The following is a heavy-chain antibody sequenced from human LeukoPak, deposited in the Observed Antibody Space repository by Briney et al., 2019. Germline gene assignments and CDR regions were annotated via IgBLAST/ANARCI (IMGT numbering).Heavy chain of an antibody. CDR1: GFTFSSYA. CDR2: ISGNGGAT. CDR3: ARRGGGGDWGDFDI. J-gene: IGHJ3*02. D-gene: IGHD2-21*02. Sequence: GGSLRLSWAASGFTFSSYAMGWVRQAPGKGLEWVAAISGNGGATYYADSVKGRFSISRDNSKNTLYLDMNSLRGEDTAVYYCARRGGGGDWGDFDIWGQGTMVTVSS. V-gene: IGHV3-23*01.